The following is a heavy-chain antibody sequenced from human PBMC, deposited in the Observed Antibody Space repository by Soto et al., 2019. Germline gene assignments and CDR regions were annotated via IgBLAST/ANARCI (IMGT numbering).Heavy chain of an antibody. CDR1: GFTFGSYA. D-gene: IGHD6-19*01. V-gene: IGHV3-23*01. CDR2: ISGSGGST. CDR3: AKDQLAVAGLNWFDP. J-gene: IGHJ5*02. Sequence: PGGSLRLSCAASGFTFGSYAMSWVRQAPGKGLEWVSVISGSGGSTYYADSVKGRFTISRDNSKNTLYLQMNSLRAEDTAVYYCAKDQLAVAGLNWFDPWGQGTLVTVSS.